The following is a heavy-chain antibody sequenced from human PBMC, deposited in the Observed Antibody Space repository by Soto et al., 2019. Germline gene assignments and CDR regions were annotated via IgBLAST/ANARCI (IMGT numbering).Heavy chain of an antibody. Sequence: QAQMVQSGAEVKKPGASVKVSCRTSGYTFTTYGVSWVRQAPGQGLEWMGWISGYNGDITYAERLQGRLTMTTDTSTSTADMVLRSLRPEDTAVYYCSRDVGLLRLCSATSWSLAAWGQGTLVTVSS. V-gene: IGHV1-18*01. J-gene: IGHJ5*02. D-gene: IGHD2-21*01. CDR3: SRDVGLLRLCSATSWSLAA. CDR1: GYTFTTYG. CDR2: ISGYNGDI.